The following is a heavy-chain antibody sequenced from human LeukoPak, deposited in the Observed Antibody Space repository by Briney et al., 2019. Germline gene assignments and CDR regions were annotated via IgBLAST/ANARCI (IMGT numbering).Heavy chain of an antibody. V-gene: IGHV1-2*02. D-gene: IGHD3-22*01. CDR3: ARLITIINDAFDI. Sequence: GASVKVSCKASGYSFTDYYIHWVRQAPGQGLEWMGWINTKSGGAHYAQKFQGRVTMSREASISTAFLGLSRLTSDDTAVYFCARLITIINDAFDIWGQGTLFTVSS. CDR1: GYSFTDYY. CDR2: INTKSGGA. J-gene: IGHJ3*02.